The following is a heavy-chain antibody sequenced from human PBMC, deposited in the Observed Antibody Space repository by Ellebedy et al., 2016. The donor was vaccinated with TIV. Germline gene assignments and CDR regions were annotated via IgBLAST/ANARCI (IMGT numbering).Heavy chain of an antibody. CDR1: GFTFNNYG. D-gene: IGHD4-17*01. Sequence: GESLKISCVAASGFTFNNYGMHWVRQAPGKGLKWVAVIWNDGSQTYHGESVKGRFTISRDNAKNSLYLQMNSLRAEDTAVYYCSRHTDYALDYWGQGALVTVSS. CDR2: IWNDGSQT. J-gene: IGHJ4*02. CDR3: SRHTDYALDY. V-gene: IGHV3-33*01.